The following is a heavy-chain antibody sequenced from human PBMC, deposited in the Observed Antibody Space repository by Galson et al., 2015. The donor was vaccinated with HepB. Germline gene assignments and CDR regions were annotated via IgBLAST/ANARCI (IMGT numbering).Heavy chain of an antibody. Sequence: SLRLSCAASGFTVSSNYMSWVRQAPGKGLEWVSVIYSGGSTYYADSVKGRFTISRDNSKNTLYLQMNSLRAEDTAVYYCASPRYDFWSGYQDGMDVWGQGTTVTVSS. CDR3: ASPRYDFWSGYQDGMDV. J-gene: IGHJ6*02. V-gene: IGHV3-53*01. CDR2: IYSGGST. CDR1: GFTVSSNY. D-gene: IGHD3-3*01.